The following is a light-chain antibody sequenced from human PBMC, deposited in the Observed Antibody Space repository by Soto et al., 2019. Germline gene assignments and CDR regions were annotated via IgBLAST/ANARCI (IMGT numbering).Light chain of an antibody. CDR2: EVT. Sequence: QSALTQPPSASGSPGQSVTISCTGTSSDVGGYNYVSWYQQHPGKAPKLIIYEVTKRPSGVPDRFSGSKSGNTASLTVSGLLAEDEADYYCSSHAGIINVVFGGGTTLPVL. J-gene: IGLJ3*02. CDR3: SSHAGIINVV. V-gene: IGLV2-8*01. CDR1: SSDVGGYNY.